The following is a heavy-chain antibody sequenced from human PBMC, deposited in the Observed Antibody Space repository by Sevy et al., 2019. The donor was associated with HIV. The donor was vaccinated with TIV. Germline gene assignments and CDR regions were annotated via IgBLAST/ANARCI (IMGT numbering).Heavy chain of an antibody. D-gene: IGHD2-2*01. CDR1: GFSISGYT. CDR2: ISSGSSFI. CDR3: ARVGLGDCSGTNCSPNDY. Sequence: GESLKISCAASGFSISGYTMNWVRQAPGKGLEWVSPISSGSSFIYYADSLKGRFTISRDNARNLLYLQMNSLRVEDTAVYYCARVGLGDCSGTNCSPNDYWGQGTLVTVSS. V-gene: IGHV3-21*01. J-gene: IGHJ4*02.